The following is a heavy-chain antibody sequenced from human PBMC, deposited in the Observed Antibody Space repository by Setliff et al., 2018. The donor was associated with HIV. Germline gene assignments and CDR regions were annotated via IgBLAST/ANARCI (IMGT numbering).Heavy chain of an antibody. CDR3: ARDTGWKIDI. D-gene: IGHD1-1*01. CDR1: GFTFSSYG. J-gene: IGHJ3*02. V-gene: IGHV3-30*02. CDR2: IRYDGSNK. Sequence: PGGSLRLSCAASGFTFSSYGMHWVRQAPGKGLEWVAFIRYDGSNKYYADSVKGRFTISRDNSKNTLYLQMNSLRAEDTAVYYCARDTGWKIDIWGQGTMVTVSS.